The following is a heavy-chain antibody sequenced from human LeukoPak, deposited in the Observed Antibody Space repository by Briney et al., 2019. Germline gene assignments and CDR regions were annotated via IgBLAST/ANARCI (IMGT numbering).Heavy chain of an antibody. V-gene: IGHV1-69-2*01. D-gene: IGHD1-26*01. Sequence: ATVKISCKASGYTFTDYYMHWVQQAPGKGLEWMGRVDPEDGETIYAEKFQGRVTITADTSTDTAYMELSSLRSEDTAVYYRATMGDDAFDIWGQGTMVTVSS. CDR3: ATMGDDAFDI. J-gene: IGHJ3*02. CDR2: VDPEDGET. CDR1: GYTFTDYY.